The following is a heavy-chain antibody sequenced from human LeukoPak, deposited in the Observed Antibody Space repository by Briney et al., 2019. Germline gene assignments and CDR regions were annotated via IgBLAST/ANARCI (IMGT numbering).Heavy chain of an antibody. J-gene: IGHJ4*02. Sequence: PSETLSLTCTVSGGSISSSSYYWGWIRQPPGKGLEWIGTIYYTGSTYYNPSLKSRVTISVDTSKNQFSLKLSSVTAADTAVYYCARGLHDYYDSSGYYSGWGRGTLVTVSS. CDR1: GGSISSSSYY. CDR3: ARGLHDYYDSSGYYSG. V-gene: IGHV4-39*07. D-gene: IGHD3-22*01. CDR2: IYYTGST.